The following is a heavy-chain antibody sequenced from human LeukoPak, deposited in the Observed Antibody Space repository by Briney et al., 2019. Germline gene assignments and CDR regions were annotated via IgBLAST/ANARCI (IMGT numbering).Heavy chain of an antibody. Sequence: KPSETLSLTCAVYGGSFSPYYWSWIRQPPGKGLEWIGEINHSGSTNYNPSLKSRVTISVDTSKNQFSLKLSSVTAADTAVYYCAKDRKGLDYWGQGTLVTVSS. D-gene: IGHD3-16*02. CDR3: AKDRKGLDY. J-gene: IGHJ4*02. V-gene: IGHV4-34*01. CDR1: GGSFSPYY. CDR2: INHSGST.